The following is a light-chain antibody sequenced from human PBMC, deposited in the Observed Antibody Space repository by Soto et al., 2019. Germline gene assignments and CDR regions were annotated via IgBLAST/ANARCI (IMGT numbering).Light chain of an antibody. J-gene: IGKJ1*01. CDR3: QQPRT. CDR2: KAS. Sequence: DIQMTQSPSTLSASVGDRVTITCRASQSMSSWLAWYQQKPGKAPELLIYKASILESGVPSRFSGSGSGTEFTLTISSLQPDDFATYYCQQPRTFGQGTKVEI. CDR1: QSMSSW. V-gene: IGKV1-5*03.